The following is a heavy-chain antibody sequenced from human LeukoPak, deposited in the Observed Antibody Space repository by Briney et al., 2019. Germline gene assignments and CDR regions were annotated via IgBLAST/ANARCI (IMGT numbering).Heavy chain of an antibody. J-gene: IGHJ5*02. V-gene: IGHV1-18*01. CDR1: GYTFASHG. D-gene: IGHD6-13*01. CDR3: ARAPDDSSSWYPPFLDP. CDR2: ISAYNGNT. Sequence: GASVKVSCKASGYTFASHGFSWVRQAPGQGLEWMGWISAYNGNTNYAQKLQGRVTMTTDTSTSTAYMELRSLRSDDTAVYYCARAPDDSSSWYPPFLDPWGQGTLVTVSS.